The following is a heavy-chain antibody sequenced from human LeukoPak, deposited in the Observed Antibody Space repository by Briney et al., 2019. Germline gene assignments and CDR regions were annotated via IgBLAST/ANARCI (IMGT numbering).Heavy chain of an antibody. V-gene: IGHV3-11*05. CDR1: GFTFSDYY. J-gene: IGHJ3*02. CDR2: ISSSSSYT. CDR3: AREPIQLWLRGAFDI. Sequence: GGSLRLSRAASGFTFSDYYMSWIRQAPGNGLEWVSFISSSSSYTNYADSVKGRFTISRDNAKNSLYLQMNSLRAEDTAVYYCAREPIQLWLRGAFDIWGQGTMVTVSS. D-gene: IGHD5-18*01.